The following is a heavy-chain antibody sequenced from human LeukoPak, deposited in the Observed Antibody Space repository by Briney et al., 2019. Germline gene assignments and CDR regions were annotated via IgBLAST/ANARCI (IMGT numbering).Heavy chain of an antibody. CDR1: GGSFSGYY. D-gene: IGHD4-23*01. CDR3: ARRRGGNSGFFGY. J-gene: IGHJ4*02. V-gene: IGHV4-34*01. Sequence: SETLSLTCAVYGGSFSGYYWSWIRQPPGKGLEWIWEINHSGSTNYNPSLKSRVTISVDTSKNQFSLKLSSVTAADTAVYYCARRRGGNSGFFGYWGQGTLVTVSS. CDR2: INHSGST.